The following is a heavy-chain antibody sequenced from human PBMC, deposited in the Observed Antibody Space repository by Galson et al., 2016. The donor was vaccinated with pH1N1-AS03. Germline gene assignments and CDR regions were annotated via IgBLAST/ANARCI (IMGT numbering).Heavy chain of an antibody. V-gene: IGHV3-74*01. J-gene: IGHJ4*02. D-gene: IGHD6-19*01. Sequence: SLRLSCAASGFPFSSYWMHWVRQAPGKGLVWVSRSNTDGSGTTYADSVKGRFTISRDNAKNTVSLQMNSLRAEDTAVYYCARGIGSRIAVGLDFWGPGTLGTVSS. CDR1: GFPFSSYW. CDR2: SNTDGSGT. CDR3: ARGIGSRIAVGLDF.